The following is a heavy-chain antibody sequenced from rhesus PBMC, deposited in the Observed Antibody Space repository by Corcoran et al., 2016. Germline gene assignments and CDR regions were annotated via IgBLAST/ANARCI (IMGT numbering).Heavy chain of an antibody. CDR2: LTSAGDKI. Sequence: DLVGPGGDLVQPGGSLRLSCVASGFSFTVYGLNWVRQAPGKGVEWVSGLTSAGDKIFYADSVRGRFTVSRDNSKNILFLQMNNLRFEDTAVYYCTKDLQYGAFDFWGQGLRVTVSS. CDR1: GFSFTVYG. D-gene: IGHD4-23*01. V-gene: IGHV3S5*01. CDR3: TKDLQYGAFDF. J-gene: IGHJ3*01.